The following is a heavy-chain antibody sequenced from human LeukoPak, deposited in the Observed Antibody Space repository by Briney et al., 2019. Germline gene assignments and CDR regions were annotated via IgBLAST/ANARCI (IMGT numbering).Heavy chain of an antibody. CDR3: VGQLLRVV. V-gene: IGHV3-7*01. J-gene: IGHJ6*04. Sequence: PGGSLRPSCTASGFPFSAYWISWVRQAPGKGLEWVANIKEDGSVQDYADSVKGRFTISRDNAKNSLYLQMNSLRVDDTGVYYCVGQLLRVVWGKGTTVTVSS. D-gene: IGHD2-2*01. CDR1: GFPFSAYW. CDR2: IKEDGSVQ.